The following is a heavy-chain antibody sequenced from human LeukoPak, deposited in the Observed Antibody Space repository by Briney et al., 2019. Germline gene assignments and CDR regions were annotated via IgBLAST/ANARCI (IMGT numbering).Heavy chain of an antibody. CDR3: ARELQRVTMVRGVIYNWFDP. V-gene: IGHV3-21*01. D-gene: IGHD3-10*01. J-gene: IGHJ5*02. CDR2: ISSSSSYI. CDR1: GFTFSSYS. Sequence: PGGSLRLSCAASGFTFSSYSMNWVRQAPGKGLEWVSSISSSSSYIYYADSVKGRFTISRDNAKNSLYLQMNSLRAEDTAVYYCARELQRVTMVRGVIYNWFDPWGQGTLVTVSS.